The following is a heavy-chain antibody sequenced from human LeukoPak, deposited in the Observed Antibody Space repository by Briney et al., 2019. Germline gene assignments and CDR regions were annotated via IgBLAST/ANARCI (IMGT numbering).Heavy chain of an antibody. CDR3: ARDTAMVC. J-gene: IGHJ4*02. Sequence: GGCLRPSCAASGFTFSSYSINCVRQAPGKGLEWVSSISSSSSYIYYADSVKGRFSISRDNAKNSLYLQMNSLRAEDTAVYYCARDTAMVCWGQGTLVTVSS. CDR2: ISSSSSYI. CDR1: GFTFSSYS. D-gene: IGHD5-18*01. V-gene: IGHV3-21*01.